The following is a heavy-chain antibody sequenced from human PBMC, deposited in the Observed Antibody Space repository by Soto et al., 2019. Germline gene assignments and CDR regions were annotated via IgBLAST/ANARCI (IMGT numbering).Heavy chain of an antibody. CDR3: ASRGSRYYYGSGSYYYMDV. Sequence: PSETLSLTCHVSGSSMSDYYWSWIRQSPGKGLEWFGYIYHTGSTNYNPSLKSRVTISVDTSKNQFSLKLSSVTAADTAVYYCASRGSRYYYGSGSYYYMDVWGKGTTVTVSS. CDR2: IYHTGST. V-gene: IGHV4-59*01. D-gene: IGHD3-10*01. CDR1: GSSMSDYY. J-gene: IGHJ6*03.